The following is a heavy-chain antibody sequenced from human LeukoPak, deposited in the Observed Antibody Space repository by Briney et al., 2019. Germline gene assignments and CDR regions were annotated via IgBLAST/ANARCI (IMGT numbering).Heavy chain of an antibody. Sequence: ASVKISCKAAGYTFTGYYMFWARQPPGQGLEWMGRINPNSGGTNYAQQFQGRVTMTRDTSISTAYMELSMLRSDDTAVYYCARGYCSGGGCYSVENWFDPWGQGTLVTVSS. CDR3: ARGYCSGGGCYSVENWFDP. J-gene: IGHJ5*02. CDR2: INPNSGGT. D-gene: IGHD2-15*01. CDR1: GYTFTGYY. V-gene: IGHV1-2*06.